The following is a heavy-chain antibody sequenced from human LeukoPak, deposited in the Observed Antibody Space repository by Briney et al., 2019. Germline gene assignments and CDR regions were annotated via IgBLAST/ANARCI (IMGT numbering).Heavy chain of an antibody. CDR2: ISYDGSDK. V-gene: IGHV3-30-3*01. J-gene: IGHJ4*02. CDR1: GFIFSNHA. D-gene: IGHD3-10*01. CDR3: AKDGGYGSGSYYPDY. Sequence: GGSLRLSCAASGFIFSNHAMYWVRQAPGKGLEWVALISYDGSDKYYPDSVKGRFTISRDNSKNTLYLQMNSLRAEDTGVYYCAKDGGYGSGSYYPDYWGQGTLVTVSS.